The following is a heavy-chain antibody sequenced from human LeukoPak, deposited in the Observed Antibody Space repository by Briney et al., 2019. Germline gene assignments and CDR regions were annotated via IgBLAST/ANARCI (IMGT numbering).Heavy chain of an antibody. CDR1: GFIFRKYW. D-gene: IGHD3-16*01. CDR2: MKGDGSEI. CDR3: ARPAYTAAYDL. J-gene: IGHJ3*01. V-gene: IGHV3-7*01. Sequence: PGGSLRLSCTASGFIFRKYWMMWARQAPGKGLEGVANMKGDGSEIHYVDSVKGRFTISRDNAKNSLYLQMNSLRPEDTAVYYCARPAYTAAYDLWGQGTMVTVSS.